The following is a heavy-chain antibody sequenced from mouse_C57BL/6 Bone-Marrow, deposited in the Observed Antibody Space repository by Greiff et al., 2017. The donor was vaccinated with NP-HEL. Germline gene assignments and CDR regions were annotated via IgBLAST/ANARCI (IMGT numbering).Heavy chain of an antibody. CDR1: GFTFSSYA. CDR2: ISDGGSYT. J-gene: IGHJ4*01. V-gene: IGHV5-4*01. CDR3: ARDKDLYAMDY. Sequence: EVQLVESGGGLAKPGGSLKPSCAASGFTFSSYAMSWVRQTPEKRLEWVATISDGGSYTYYPDNVKGRFTISRDNAKNNLYLQMSHLKSEDTAMYYCARDKDLYAMDYWGQGTSVTVSS.